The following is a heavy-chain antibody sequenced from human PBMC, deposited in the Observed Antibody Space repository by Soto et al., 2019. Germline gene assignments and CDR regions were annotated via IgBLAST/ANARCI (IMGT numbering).Heavy chain of an antibody. CDR1: GFTFSSYG. J-gene: IGHJ4*02. CDR2: ISYDGSNK. Sequence: LRLSCAASGFTFSSYGMHWVRQAPGKGLEWVAVISYDGSNKYYADSVKGRFTISRDNSKNTLYLQMNSLRAEDTAVYYCAKEQAPSRAAGPSPYDYWGQGTLVTVSS. CDR3: AKEQAPSRAAGPSPYDY. D-gene: IGHD6-13*01. V-gene: IGHV3-30*18.